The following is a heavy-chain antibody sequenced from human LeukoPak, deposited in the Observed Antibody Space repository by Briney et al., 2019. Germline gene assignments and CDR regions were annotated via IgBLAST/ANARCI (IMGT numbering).Heavy chain of an antibody. CDR1: GFTFSSYS. Sequence: SGGSLRLSCAASGFTFSSYSMNWVRQAPGKGLEWVSYISSSSSTIYYAASGKGRFTISRDNAKNSRYLQMSSLRAEDTAVYYCARDVAWIRGFDYWGQGTLVTVSS. J-gene: IGHJ4*02. CDR3: ARDVAWIRGFDY. D-gene: IGHD5-12*01. CDR2: ISSSSSTI. V-gene: IGHV3-48*01.